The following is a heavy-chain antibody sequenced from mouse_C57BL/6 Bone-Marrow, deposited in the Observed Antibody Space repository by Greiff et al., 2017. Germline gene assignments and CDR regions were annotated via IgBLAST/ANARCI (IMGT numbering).Heavy chain of an antibody. Sequence: VQLQQSGAELVRPGTSVKVSCKASGYAFTNHLIEWVKQRPGQGLEWIGVINPGSGGTNYNEKFKGKATLTADKSSSTAYMQLSSLTSEDSAVYFCARMVKGYWGQGTTLTVSS. V-gene: IGHV1-54*01. CDR3: ARMVKGY. D-gene: IGHD2-2*01. CDR2: INPGSGGT. CDR1: GYAFTNHL. J-gene: IGHJ2*01.